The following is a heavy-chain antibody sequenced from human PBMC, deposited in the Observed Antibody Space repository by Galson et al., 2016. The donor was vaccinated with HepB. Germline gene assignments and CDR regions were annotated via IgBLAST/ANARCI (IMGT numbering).Heavy chain of an antibody. Sequence: QSGAEVKKAGESLKISCKGSGYKFTNYWIAWVRQMPGKGLEWMGIISPDDSDTKYSPAFQGQVTISADKSINTAFLHWRNLKASDTAKYFCARSQSSSGYCQGVYWGQGTLVTVYS. CDR1: GYKFTNYW. D-gene: IGHD6-13*01. V-gene: IGHV5-51*01. CDR2: ISPDDSDT. CDR3: ARSQSSSGYCQGVY. J-gene: IGHJ4*02.